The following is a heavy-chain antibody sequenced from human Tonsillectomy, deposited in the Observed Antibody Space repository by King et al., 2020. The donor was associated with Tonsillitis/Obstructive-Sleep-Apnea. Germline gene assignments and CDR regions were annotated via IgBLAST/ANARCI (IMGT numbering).Heavy chain of an antibody. CDR2: IDCDDYK. CDR1: GFSLSTNGMC. V-gene: IGHV2-70*11. Sequence: TLKESGPALVKPTQTLTLTCTFSGFSLSTNGMCVSWIRKPPGKALEWLARIDCDDYKYYSTSLKTRLTIPKDTAKNQVVLTMTNMDPLDTATNYCARILHEYSGYSLDYWGQGTLVTVSS. D-gene: IGHD5-12*01. J-gene: IGHJ4*02. CDR3: ARILHEYSGYSLDY.